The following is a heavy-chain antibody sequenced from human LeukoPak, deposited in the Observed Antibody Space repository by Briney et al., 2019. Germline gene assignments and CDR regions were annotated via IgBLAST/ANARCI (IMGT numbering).Heavy chain of an antibody. Sequence: SGPTLVKPTQTLTLTCTFSGFSLTTSGVGVGWIRQPPGKALEWLALIYWNDDNHYSPSLKSRLTITKDTSKNQVVLTMTNMDPVDTATYYCAHSRYYHESSGSLCWFDPWGQGTLVTVSS. CDR2: IYWNDDN. CDR3: AHSRYYHESSGSLCWFDP. D-gene: IGHD3-22*01. J-gene: IGHJ5*02. V-gene: IGHV2-5*01. CDR1: GFSLTTSGVG.